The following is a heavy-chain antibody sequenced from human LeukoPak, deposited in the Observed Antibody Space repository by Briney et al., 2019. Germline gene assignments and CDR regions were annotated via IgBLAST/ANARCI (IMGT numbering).Heavy chain of an antibody. CDR1: GGSISSYY. Sequence: PSETLSLTCTVSGGSISSYYWSWIRQPPGKGLEWIGYIYYSGSTNYNPSLKSRVTISVDTSKNQFPLKLSSVTAADTAVYYCARVAGKRWLQPFDYWGQGTLVTVSS. D-gene: IGHD5-24*01. CDR2: IYYSGST. V-gene: IGHV4-59*01. CDR3: ARVAGKRWLQPFDY. J-gene: IGHJ4*02.